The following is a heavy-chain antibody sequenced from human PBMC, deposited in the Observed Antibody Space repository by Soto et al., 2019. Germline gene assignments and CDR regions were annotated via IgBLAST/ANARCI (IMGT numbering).Heavy chain of an antibody. J-gene: IGHJ4*02. CDR1: GGTFSSYA. CDR3: ARERISIAVAGPYYFDY. CDR2: IIPIFGTA. D-gene: IGHD6-19*01. V-gene: IGHV1-69*13. Sequence: GASVKVSCKASGGTFSSYAISWVRQALGQGLEWMGGIIPIFGTANYAQKFQGRVTITADESTSTAYMELSSLRSEDTAVYYCARERISIAVAGPYYFDYWGQGTLVTGS.